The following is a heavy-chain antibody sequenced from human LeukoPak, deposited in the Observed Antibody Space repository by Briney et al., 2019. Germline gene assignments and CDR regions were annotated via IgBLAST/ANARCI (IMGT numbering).Heavy chain of an antibody. D-gene: IGHD6-19*01. Sequence: GGSLRLSCAASGFTFDDYAMHWARQAPGKGLEWVSGISWNSGSIGYADSVKGRFTISRDNAKNSLYLQMNSLRAEDTALYYCAKDRSINIAVAGPFDYWGQGTLVTVSS. J-gene: IGHJ4*02. CDR2: ISWNSGSI. CDR3: AKDRSINIAVAGPFDY. CDR1: GFTFDDYA. V-gene: IGHV3-9*01.